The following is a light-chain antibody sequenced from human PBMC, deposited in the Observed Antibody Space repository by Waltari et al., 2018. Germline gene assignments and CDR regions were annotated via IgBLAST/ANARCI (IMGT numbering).Light chain of an antibody. J-gene: IGKJ3*01. V-gene: IGKV1-5*01. CDR1: QRINTW. Sequence: IQMTQSPSALSASVGDRVTITCRASQRINTWMAWYQQRPGKAPKVLIYDVSTLESGVPSRFSGSGSGTESTLTIDGLQSEDFAVYYCLQYNDWPPLFTFGPGTKVEIK. CDR3: LQYNDWPPLFT. CDR2: DVS.